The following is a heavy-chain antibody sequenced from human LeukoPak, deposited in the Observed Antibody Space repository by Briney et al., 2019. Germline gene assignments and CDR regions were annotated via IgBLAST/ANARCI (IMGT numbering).Heavy chain of an antibody. J-gene: IGHJ4*02. CDR1: GFTFSTYR. CDR2: ISPGSSTI. V-gene: IGHV3-48*02. Sequence: GGSRRLSCEASGFTFSTYRMNWVRQAPGKGLEWVSYISPGSSTIYYADSVKGRFTISRDNAKNSLYLQMNSLRDEDTAVYYCARGVDYWGQGTLVTVSS. CDR3: ARGVDY.